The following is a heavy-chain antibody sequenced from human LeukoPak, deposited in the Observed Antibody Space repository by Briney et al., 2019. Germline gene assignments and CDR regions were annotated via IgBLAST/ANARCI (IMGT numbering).Heavy chain of an antibody. D-gene: IGHD5-18*01. Sequence: ASVKVSCKVSGYRFTELSRHWVRQAPGKGLEWLGGFDLVHGDTIYAQKLQGRVTMTEDTSTDTSYVELSSLGSEDTAVYFCTAGRAYSLLDFWGQGTLVIVSS. CDR2: FDLVHGDT. V-gene: IGHV1-24*01. CDR1: GYRFTELS. CDR3: TAGRAYSLLDF. J-gene: IGHJ4*02.